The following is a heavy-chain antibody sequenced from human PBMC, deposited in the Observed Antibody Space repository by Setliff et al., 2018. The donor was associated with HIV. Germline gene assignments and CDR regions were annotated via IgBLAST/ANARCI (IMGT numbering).Heavy chain of an antibody. V-gene: IGHV4-31*09. J-gene: IGHJ4*02. Sequence: PSETLSLTCTVSGGSISSGGYYWSWIRQHPGKGLEWIGYIYYSGSTYYNPSLKSRVTISVDTSKNQFSLKLSSVTAADTAVYYCVRSGYDLYYFDYWGQGTLVTVSS. D-gene: IGHD5-12*01. CDR2: IYYSGST. CDR1: GGSISSGGYY. CDR3: VRSGYDLYYFDY.